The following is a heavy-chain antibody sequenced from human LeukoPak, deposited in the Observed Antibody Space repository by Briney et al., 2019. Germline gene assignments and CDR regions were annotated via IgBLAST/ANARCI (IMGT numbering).Heavy chain of an antibody. CDR2: IYYSGST. V-gene: IGHV4-61*01. Sequence: TSETLSLTCTVSGGSVSSGSYYWSWIRQPPGKGLEWIGYIYYSGSTNYNPSPKSRVTISVDTSKNQFSLKLSSVTAADTAVYYCARPYSGSYQGSDAFDIWGQGTMVTVSS. D-gene: IGHD1-26*01. CDR3: ARPYSGSYQGSDAFDI. J-gene: IGHJ3*02. CDR1: GGSVSSGSYY.